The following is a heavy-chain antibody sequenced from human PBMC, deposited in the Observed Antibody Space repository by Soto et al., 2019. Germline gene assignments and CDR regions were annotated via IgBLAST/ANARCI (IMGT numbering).Heavy chain of an antibody. Sequence: ASVKVSCKASGYTFTSYGISWVRQAPGQGLEWMGWISAYNGNTNYAQKLQGKVTVTTDTSTSTAYMELRSLRSDDTAVYYCARSVYDYIWGSYRSGQNWFDPWGQGTLVTVSS. V-gene: IGHV1-18*01. D-gene: IGHD3-16*02. CDR2: ISAYNGNT. CDR1: GYTFTSYG. J-gene: IGHJ5*02. CDR3: ARSVYDYIWGSYRSGQNWFDP.